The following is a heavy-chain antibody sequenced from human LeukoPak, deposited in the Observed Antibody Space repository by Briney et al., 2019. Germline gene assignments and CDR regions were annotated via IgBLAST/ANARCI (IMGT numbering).Heavy chain of an antibody. D-gene: IGHD2-15*01. CDR1: GFTFSSYS. Sequence: GGSLRLSCAASGFTFSSYSMSWVRQAPGKGLEWVSDITSSGGSTHYADSVKGRFTISRDNSKNTLYLQMNSLRAEDTAVYYCAKCDISGRGFDYWGQGTLVTVSS. V-gene: IGHV3-23*01. CDR3: AKCDISGRGFDY. CDR2: ITSSGGST. J-gene: IGHJ4*02.